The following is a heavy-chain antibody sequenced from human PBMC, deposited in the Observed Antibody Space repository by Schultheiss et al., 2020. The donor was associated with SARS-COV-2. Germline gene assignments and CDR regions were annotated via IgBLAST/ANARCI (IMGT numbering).Heavy chain of an antibody. Sequence: GGSLRLSCVASGFTFSNYVMNWVRQAPGKGLEWFSSISVSGDTTNFADSVKGRFTISRDNSKETLYLQMNSLRAEDTAVYYCARDKLSEFAAIFDYWGQGTLVTVSS. V-gene: IGHV3-23*01. D-gene: IGHD3-10*01. CDR2: ISVSGDTT. CDR3: ARDKLSEFAAIFDY. CDR1: GFTFSNYV. J-gene: IGHJ4*02.